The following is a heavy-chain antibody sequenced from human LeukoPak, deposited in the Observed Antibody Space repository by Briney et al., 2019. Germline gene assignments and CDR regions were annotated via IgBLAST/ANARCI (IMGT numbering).Heavy chain of an antibody. CDR3: AGGSYPPNWFDP. J-gene: IGHJ5*02. D-gene: IGHD1-26*01. CDR2: ISGSGGST. Sequence: QPGGSLRLSCAASGFTFSSYAMSWVRQAPGKGLEWVSAISGSGGSTYYADSVKGRFTISRDNSKNTLYLQMNSLRAEDTAVYYCAGGSYPPNWFDPWGQGTLVTVSS. CDR1: GFTFSSYA. V-gene: IGHV3-23*01.